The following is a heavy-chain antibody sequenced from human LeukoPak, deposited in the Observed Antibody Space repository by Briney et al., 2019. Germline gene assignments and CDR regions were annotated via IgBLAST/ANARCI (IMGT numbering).Heavy chain of an antibody. V-gene: IGHV1-69*13. Sequence: SVKVSCKASGGTFSSYAISWVRQAPGQGLEWMGGIIPIFGTANYAQKFQGRVTITADESTSTAYMELSSLRSEDTAVYYCATDTAARGAFDIWGQGTMVTVSS. CDR2: IIPIFGTA. CDR1: GGTFSSYA. J-gene: IGHJ3*02. CDR3: ATDTAARGAFDI. D-gene: IGHD6-6*01.